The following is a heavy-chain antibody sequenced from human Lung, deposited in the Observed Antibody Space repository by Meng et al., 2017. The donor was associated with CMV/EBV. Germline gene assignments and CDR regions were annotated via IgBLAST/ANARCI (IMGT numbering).Heavy chain of an antibody. Sequence: GESLKISCAPSGFSFSTYTLHWVRQAPGKGLEWVASISSSRSYINYADPVKGRFTISRDNAKDSLYLQMSSLRAEDTAVYYCARERLYQPLWGDALDIRGQGTMVTVSS. CDR1: GFSFSTYT. CDR3: ARERLYQPLWGDALDI. V-gene: IGHV3-21*06. D-gene: IGHD2-2*01. CDR2: ISSSRSYI. J-gene: IGHJ3*02.